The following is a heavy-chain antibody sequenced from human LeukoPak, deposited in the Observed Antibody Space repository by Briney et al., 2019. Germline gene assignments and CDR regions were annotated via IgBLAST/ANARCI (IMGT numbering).Heavy chain of an antibody. CDR2: IYYSGST. CDR3: ARGGSYRFDF. J-gene: IGHJ4*02. V-gene: IGHV4-59*11. Sequence: SETLSLTCTVSGGSISTHYWSWIRQPPGKGLEWIGYIYYSGSTNYNPSLKSRVTMSVDTSKNQFSLELSSVTAADTAVYYCARGGSYRFDFWGQGTLVTVSS. D-gene: IGHD1-26*01. CDR1: GGSISTHY.